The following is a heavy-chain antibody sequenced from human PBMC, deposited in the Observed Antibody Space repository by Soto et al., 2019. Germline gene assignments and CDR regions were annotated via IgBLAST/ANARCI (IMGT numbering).Heavy chain of an antibody. CDR1: GFTFSNYV. V-gene: IGHV3-23*01. Sequence: EVQLLESGGGLVQPGGSLRLSCVASGFTFSNYVMTWVRQAPGKGLEWVSGISDSGGSTYYADSVKGRFTISRDNSKNTLYLQMNSLRGEDTAVYYCAYVGWTSAMSYSYWWGQGTLVTVSS. D-gene: IGHD2-15*01. CDR2: ISDSGGST. J-gene: IGHJ4*02. CDR3: AYVGWTSAMSYSYW.